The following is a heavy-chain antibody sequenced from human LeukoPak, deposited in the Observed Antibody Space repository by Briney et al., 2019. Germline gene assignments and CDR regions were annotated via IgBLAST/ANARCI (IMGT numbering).Heavy chain of an antibody. D-gene: IGHD1-1*01. V-gene: IGHV3-53*01. CDR3: AKHGHRNDYQFYYMDV. CDR1: GFSVNNNY. Sequence: GGSLRLSCAASGFSVNNNYMTWVRQAPGKGLEWVSLIYTGGTIYYADSVKGRFTISRDNSKNTLYLRMNSLTAEDTAVYYCAKHGHRNDYQFYYMDVWAKGTTVTVSS. J-gene: IGHJ6*03. CDR2: IYTGGTI.